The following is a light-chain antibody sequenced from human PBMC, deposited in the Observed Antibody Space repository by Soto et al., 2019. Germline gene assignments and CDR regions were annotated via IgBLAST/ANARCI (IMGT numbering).Light chain of an antibody. CDR1: QNIGKF. CDR2: ATS. CDR3: QQSLSSPLT. V-gene: IGKV1-39*01. Sequence: DIQMTQSPSSLSASVGDRVTITCRPSQNIGKFLNWYQQRPGKAPTALIHATSTLQSGVSSRFSGSWSDTDFTLTITSLQPEDFATYFCQQSLSSPLTFGGGTKVEL. J-gene: IGKJ4*01.